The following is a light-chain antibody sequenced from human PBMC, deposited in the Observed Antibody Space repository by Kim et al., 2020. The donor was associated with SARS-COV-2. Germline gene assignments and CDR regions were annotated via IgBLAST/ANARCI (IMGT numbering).Light chain of an antibody. J-gene: IGKJ1*01. CDR3: QQYYSTPWT. CDR2: WAS. V-gene: IGKV4-1*01. Sequence: DIVMTQSPDSLAVSLGERATINCKSSQSILYSANDKSYLAWYQQKSGQPPKLLIYWASTRESGVPDRFSGSGSGTDFTLTISSLQAEDVATYYCQQYYSTPWTFGQGTKVEIK. CDR1: QSILYSANDKSY.